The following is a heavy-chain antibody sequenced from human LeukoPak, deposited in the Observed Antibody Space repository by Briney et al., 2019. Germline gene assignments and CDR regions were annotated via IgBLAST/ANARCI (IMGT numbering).Heavy chain of an antibody. CDR3: ASRDGYNGSFDY. V-gene: IGHV4-59*01. Sequence: SETLSLTCTVSGGSISSYYWSWIRQPPGKGLEWIGYIYYSGSTNYNPSRKSRVTISVDTSKNQFSLKLSSVTAADTAVYYCASRDGYNGSFDYWGQGTLVTVSS. J-gene: IGHJ4*02. D-gene: IGHD5-24*01. CDR2: IYYSGST. CDR1: GGSISSYY.